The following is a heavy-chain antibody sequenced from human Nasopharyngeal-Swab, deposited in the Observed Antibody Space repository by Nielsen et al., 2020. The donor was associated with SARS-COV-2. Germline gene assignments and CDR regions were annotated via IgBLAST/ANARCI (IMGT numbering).Heavy chain of an antibody. V-gene: IGHV3-53*01. CDR2: NYSGGST. D-gene: IGHD6-19*01. CDR1: GFTFDDYA. CDR3: ARDLYRQQWPLYNYYGMDV. Sequence: GGSLRLSCAASGFTFDDYAMHWVRQAPGKGLEWVSVNYSGGSTYYADSVKGRFTISRDNSKNTLYLQMNSLRAEDTAVYYCARDLYRQQWPLYNYYGMDVWGQGTTVTVSS. J-gene: IGHJ6*02.